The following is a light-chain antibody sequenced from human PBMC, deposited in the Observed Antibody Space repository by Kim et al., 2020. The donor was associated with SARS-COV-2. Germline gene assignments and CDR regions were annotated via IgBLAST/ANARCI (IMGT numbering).Light chain of an antibody. J-gene: IGKJ1*01. CDR3: QQYNSYSPRT. CDR1: QSISSW. Sequence: SGGDRVTITCRASQSISSWLAWYQQKPGKAPKLLIYKASSLESGVPSRFSGSGSGTEFTLTISSLQPDDFATYYCQQYNSYSPRTFGQGTKVDIK. CDR2: KAS. V-gene: IGKV1-5*03.